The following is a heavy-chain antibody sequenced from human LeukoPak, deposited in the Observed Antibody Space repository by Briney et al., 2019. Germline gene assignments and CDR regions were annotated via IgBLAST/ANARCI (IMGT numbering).Heavy chain of an antibody. D-gene: IGHD5-24*01. CDR3: ARDNGWLQLTYFDY. CDR2: ISYDGSKK. CDR1: GFTFSSYG. V-gene: IGHV3-30*03. Sequence: GGSLRLSCAASGFTFSSYGMHWVRQAPGKGLEWVAVISYDGSKKYYVDSVKGRFTISRDNSKNTLYLQMNSLRAEDTAVYYCARDNGWLQLTYFDYWGQGTLVTVSS. J-gene: IGHJ4*02.